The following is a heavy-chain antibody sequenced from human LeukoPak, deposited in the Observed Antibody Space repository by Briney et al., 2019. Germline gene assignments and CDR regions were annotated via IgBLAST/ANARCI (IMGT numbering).Heavy chain of an antibody. CDR1: GYTFTNYW. D-gene: IGHD2-15*01. V-gene: IGHV5-10-1*01. CDR2: IDPTDSYI. J-gene: IGHJ4*02. CDR3: AGLLVGGQDYFDS. Sequence: PGGSLRLSCKGSGYTFTNYWISWVRQMPGKGLEWMGRIDPTDSYINYSPSFQGHVTMSTDKSISTAYLQWSSLKASDTAMYYCAGLLVGGQDYFDSWGQGTLVTVSS.